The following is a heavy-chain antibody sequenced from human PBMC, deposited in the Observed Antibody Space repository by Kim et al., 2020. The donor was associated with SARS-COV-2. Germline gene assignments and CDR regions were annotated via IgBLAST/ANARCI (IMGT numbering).Heavy chain of an antibody. CDR2: ISWNSNSI. CDR1: GFMFDDYA. V-gene: IGHV3-9*01. J-gene: IGHJ6*02. Sequence: GGSLRLSCAASGFMFDDYAMHWVRQAPGKGLEWVSGISWNSNSIGYADSVKGRFTISRDNAKNSLYLQMNSLRAEDTALYYCAKDIKVRGPFSWHYYGMDVWGQGTTVTVS. CDR3: AKDIKVRGPFSWHYYGMDV. D-gene: IGHD3-10*01.